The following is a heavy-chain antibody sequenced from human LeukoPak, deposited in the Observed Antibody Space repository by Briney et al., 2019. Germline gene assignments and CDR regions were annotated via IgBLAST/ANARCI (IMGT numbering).Heavy chain of an antibody. CDR1: GFTFSSYG. Sequence: PGRSLRLSCAASGFTFSSYGMHWVRQAPGKGLEWVAVIWYDGSNKYYADSVKGRFTISRDNSKNSLYLQINSLRADDTAIYYCATEYKGYWGQGSLVTVSS. V-gene: IGHV3-33*01. CDR3: ATEYKGY. CDR2: IWYDGSNK. J-gene: IGHJ4*02. D-gene: IGHD2-15*01.